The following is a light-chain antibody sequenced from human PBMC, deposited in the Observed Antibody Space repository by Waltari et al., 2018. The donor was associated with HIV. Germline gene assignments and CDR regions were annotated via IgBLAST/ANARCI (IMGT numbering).Light chain of an antibody. CDR1: HSTIGNHT. CDR3: ASWDDRLNGWV. Sequence: QSVLTQPPSLSEAPSQRVTISCSGSHSTIGNHTVNWYQQLPGKAPKLLIYYNDLLPSGVSDRFSGSRSGTSASLAISGLQSEDEAHYYCASWDDRLNGWVFGGGTQLTVL. J-gene: IGLJ3*02. V-gene: IGLV1-36*01. CDR2: YND.